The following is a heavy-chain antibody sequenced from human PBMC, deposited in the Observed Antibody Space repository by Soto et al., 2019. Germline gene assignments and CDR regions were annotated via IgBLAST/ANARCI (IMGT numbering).Heavy chain of an antibody. CDR2: ISYDGSNK. V-gene: IGHV3-30-3*01. CDR1: GFTFSSYA. D-gene: IGHD1-26*01. CDR3: ARVRGELLPQEIYCQH. Sequence: QVQLVESGGGVVQPGRSLRLSCAASGFTFSSYAMHWVRQAPGKGLEWVAVISYDGSNKYYADSVKGRFTISRDNSKNTLYLQMNSLRAEDTAVYYCARVRGELLPQEIYCQHWCQGTLVTVSS. J-gene: IGHJ1*01.